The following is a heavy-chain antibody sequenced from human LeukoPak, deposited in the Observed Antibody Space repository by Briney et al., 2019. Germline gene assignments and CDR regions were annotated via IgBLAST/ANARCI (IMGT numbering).Heavy chain of an antibody. CDR3: ARAGWTDAFDI. CDR1: GDTFTVYY. J-gene: IGHJ3*02. CDR2: INPDTGGT. Sequence: PGGSVKVSCXASGDTFTVYYMHWVRQAPGQGLEWMGRINPDTGGTDYAQKFQGRVIMTRDTSITTAYMELSRLRSDDTAVYYCARAGWTDAFDIWGQGTMVTVSS. V-gene: IGHV1-2*06. D-gene: IGHD3/OR15-3a*01.